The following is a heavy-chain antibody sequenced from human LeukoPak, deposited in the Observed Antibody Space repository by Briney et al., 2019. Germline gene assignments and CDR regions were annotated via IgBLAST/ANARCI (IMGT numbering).Heavy chain of an antibody. V-gene: IGHV3-66*01. J-gene: IGHJ4*02. CDR2: IYGGVNT. CDR1: GFTFSTYW. CDR3: AKSPKTGFLFDY. Sequence: GGSLRLSCAASGFTFSTYWMSWVRQAPGKGLEWVSVIYGGVNTVYADSVQGRFTISRDNSKNTLYLQMSSLRAEDTAVYYCAKSPKTGFLFDYWGKGTLVTVSS. D-gene: IGHD1-1*01.